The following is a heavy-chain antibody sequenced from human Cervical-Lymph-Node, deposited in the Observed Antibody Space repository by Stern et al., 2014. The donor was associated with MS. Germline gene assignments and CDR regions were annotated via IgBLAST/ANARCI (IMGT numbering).Heavy chain of an antibody. CDR1: GGSITSSHW. CDR2: VFLSGST. V-gene: IGHV4-4*02. CDR3: ARRASGYYFDS. D-gene: IGHD3-10*01. Sequence: QLQLQESGPGLVKPSGTLSLTCAVSGGSITSSHWWSWVRQPPGKGLEWIGEVFLSGSTNYNSSLKIRVSVSLDKPKKQFSLSLKSVTAADTAVYYCARRASGYYFDSWGQGTLVTVSS. J-gene: IGHJ4*02.